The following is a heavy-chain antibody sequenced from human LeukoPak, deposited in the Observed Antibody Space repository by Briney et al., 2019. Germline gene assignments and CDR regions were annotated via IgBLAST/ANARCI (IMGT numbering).Heavy chain of an antibody. Sequence: SETLSLTCTVSGGSISSYYWSWIRQPPGEGLEWIGYIYYSGSTNYNPSLKTRVTISVDTSRNQFSLKLSSVTAADTAVYYCARASRYGLNWFDPWGQGTLVTVSS. V-gene: IGHV4-59*01. CDR3: ARASRYGLNWFDP. J-gene: IGHJ5*02. CDR2: IYYSGST. CDR1: GGSISSYY. D-gene: IGHD3-10*01.